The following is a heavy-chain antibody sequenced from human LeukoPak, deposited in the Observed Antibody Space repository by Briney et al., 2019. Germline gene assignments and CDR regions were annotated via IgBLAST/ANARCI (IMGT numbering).Heavy chain of an antibody. Sequence: RPGGSLRLSCAASGFTFDDYGMNWVRQAPGKRLEWVSGINWNAGSTGYADSVKGRFTISRDSAKNSLYLQMNSLRAEDTALYYCARRAEYYYAGSGYSGGYYFDYWGQGTLVTVSS. CDR2: INWNAGST. CDR3: ARRAEYYYAGSGYSGGYYFDY. D-gene: IGHD3-22*01. V-gene: IGHV3-20*04. J-gene: IGHJ4*02. CDR1: GFTFDDYG.